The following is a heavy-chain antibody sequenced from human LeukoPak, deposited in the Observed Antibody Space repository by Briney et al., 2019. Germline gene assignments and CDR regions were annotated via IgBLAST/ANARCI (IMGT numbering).Heavy chain of an antibody. D-gene: IGHD5-18*01. Sequence: GGSLRLSCEASGFNFNTYSMAWVRQAPGKGLEWVSIISRASESIFYADSVKGRFTISRDNSKSTLYPQMNSLRAEDTAVYYCATKYSPDYWGQGTLVTVSS. J-gene: IGHJ4*02. V-gene: IGHV3-21*01. CDR2: ISRASESI. CDR1: GFNFNTYS. CDR3: ATKYSPDY.